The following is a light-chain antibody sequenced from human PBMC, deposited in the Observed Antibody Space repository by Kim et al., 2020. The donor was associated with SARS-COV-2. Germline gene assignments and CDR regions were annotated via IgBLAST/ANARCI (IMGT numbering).Light chain of an antibody. V-gene: IGKV1-9*01. Sequence: ASVGDRVTITCRASQGISSYLAWYQQKPGKAPTLLIYAASTVQSGVPSRFSGSGSGTDFTLTISSLQPEDFATYYCQQPNSYPLTFGGGTKVDIK. CDR3: QQPNSYPLT. CDR1: QGISSY. CDR2: AAS. J-gene: IGKJ4*01.